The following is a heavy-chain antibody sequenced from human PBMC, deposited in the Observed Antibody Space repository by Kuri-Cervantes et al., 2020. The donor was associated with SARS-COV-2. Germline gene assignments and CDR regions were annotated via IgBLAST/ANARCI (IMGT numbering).Heavy chain of an antibody. D-gene: IGHD6-19*01. CDR2: INHSGST. CDR1: GGSFSGYY. CDR3: ARDSGRYSSGWYTRRTPYFDY. J-gene: IGHJ4*02. V-gene: IGHV4-34*01. Sequence: GSLRLSCAVYGGSFSGYYWSWIRQPPGKGLEWIGEINHSGSTNYNPSLKSRVTISVDTSKNQFSLKLSSVTAADTAVYYCARDSGRYSSGWYTRRTPYFDYWGQGTLVTVSS.